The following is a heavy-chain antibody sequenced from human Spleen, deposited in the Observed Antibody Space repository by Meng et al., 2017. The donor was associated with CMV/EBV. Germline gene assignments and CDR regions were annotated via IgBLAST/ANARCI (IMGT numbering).Heavy chain of an antibody. J-gene: IGHJ6*02. Sequence: SVKVSCKASGGTFSSYTISWVRQAPRQGLEWMGGIIPILGIANYAQKFQGRVTITADKSTSTAYMEVSSLRSEDTAVYYCAGHSDCGGDCPYYYYYMDVWGQGTTVTVSS. CDR3: AGHSDCGGDCPYYYYYMDV. D-gene: IGHD2-21*01. CDR2: IIPILGIA. V-gene: IGHV1-69*10. CDR1: GGTFSSYT.